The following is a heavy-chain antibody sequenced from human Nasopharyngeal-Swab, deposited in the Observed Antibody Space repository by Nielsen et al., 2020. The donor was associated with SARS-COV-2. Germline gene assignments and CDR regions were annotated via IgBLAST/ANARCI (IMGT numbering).Heavy chain of an antibody. CDR3: TGYSTIFY. Sequence: GESLKISCTTSGFTFGDYAMSWVRQAPGKGPEWVGFIRSEANGGTAEYAVSVEGRFSISRDDSKSIAYLQMNSLKTEDTAVYYCTGYSTIFYWGQGTLVTVPS. V-gene: IGHV3-49*04. J-gene: IGHJ4*02. D-gene: IGHD2-2*01. CDR2: IRSEANGGTA. CDR1: GFTFGDYA.